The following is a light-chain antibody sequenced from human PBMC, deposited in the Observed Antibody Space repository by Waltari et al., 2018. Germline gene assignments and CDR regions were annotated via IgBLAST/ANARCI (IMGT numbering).Light chain of an antibody. V-gene: IGLV2-14*03. Sequence: QSALTQPASVSGSPGQSITISCTGTSSDGGGYNYVSWCQQHPGKAPKLVIYDVNNRPSGVSNRFSGSKSGNTASLTISGLQTEDEADYYCSSYTTSGTWVFGGGTKLAVL. CDR2: DVN. J-gene: IGLJ3*02. CDR3: SSYTTSGTWV. CDR1: SSDGGGYNY.